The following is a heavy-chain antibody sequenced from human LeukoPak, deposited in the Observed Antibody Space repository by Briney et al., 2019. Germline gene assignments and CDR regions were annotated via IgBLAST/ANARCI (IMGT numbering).Heavy chain of an antibody. CDR2: IYYSGST. CDR1: GGSISSGSYY. J-gene: IGHJ4*02. CDR3: ARIPLLRFKDPRTYFDY. D-gene: IGHD3-3*01. Sequence: PSETLSLTCTVSGGSISSGSYYWGWIRQPPGKGLEWIGSIYYSGSTYYNPSLKSRVTISVDTSKNQFSLKLSSVTAADTAVYYCARIPLLRFKDPRTYFDYWGQGTLVTVSS. V-gene: IGHV4-39*01.